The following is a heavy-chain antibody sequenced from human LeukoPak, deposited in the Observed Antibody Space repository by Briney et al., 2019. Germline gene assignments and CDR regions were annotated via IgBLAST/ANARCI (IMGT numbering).Heavy chain of an antibody. CDR2: IYYSGST. CDR1: GGSISSYY. CDR3: AELIDR. Sequence: SETLSLTCTVSGGSISSYYWSWIRQPPGKGLEWIGYIYYSGSTNYNPSLKSRVTISVDTSKNQFSLKLSSVTAEDTAVYYCAELIDRWGQGTLVIVSS. D-gene: IGHD1-7*01. J-gene: IGHJ5*02. V-gene: IGHV4-59*01.